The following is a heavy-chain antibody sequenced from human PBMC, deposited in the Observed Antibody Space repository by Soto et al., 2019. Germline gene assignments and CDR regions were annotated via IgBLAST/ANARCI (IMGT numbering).Heavy chain of an antibody. Sequence: EVQLVESGGGLVQPGGSLRLSCAASGFTFSSYSMNWVRQAPGKGLEWVSYISSSSSTIYYADSVKGRCTISRDNAKNALYLQMNTLRAEDTAVYYCARDRVGYSSPSARTYYYYYYMDVWGKGTTVTVSS. V-gene: IGHV3-48*01. CDR2: ISSSSSTI. D-gene: IGHD6-6*01. CDR3: ARDRVGYSSPSARTYYYYYYMDV. CDR1: GFTFSSYS. J-gene: IGHJ6*03.